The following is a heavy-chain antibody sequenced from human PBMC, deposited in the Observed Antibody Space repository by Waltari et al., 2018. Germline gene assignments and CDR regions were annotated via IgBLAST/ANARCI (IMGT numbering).Heavy chain of an antibody. J-gene: IGHJ3*01. CDR2: RRQDGGEE. CDR3: AKDNWGLPGGIDGFDV. CDR1: GFTYSTSS. Sequence: EVQLVESGGDLVRPGGSLRLSCEADGFTYSTSSMCGVRQAPGKGLEWVGDRRQDGGEERYLASVRGRFIISRDNAKNSVFLQMDSLRAEDTALYYCAKDNWGLPGGIDGFDVWGQGTMVTVSS. V-gene: IGHV3-7*01. D-gene: IGHD7-27*01.